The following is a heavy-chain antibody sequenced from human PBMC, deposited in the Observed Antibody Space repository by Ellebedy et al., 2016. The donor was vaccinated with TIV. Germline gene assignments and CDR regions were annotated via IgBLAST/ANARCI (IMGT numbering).Heavy chain of an antibody. V-gene: IGHV4-34*01. D-gene: IGHD6-19*01. J-gene: IGHJ4*02. CDR2: INHSGST. CDR1: GGSFSGYY. Sequence: SETLSLTXAVYGGSFSGYYWSWIRQPPGKGLEWIGEINHSGSTNYNPSLKSRVTISVDTSKNQFSLKLGSVTAADTAVYSCARGTVALQPLKYFDSWGQGTLVTVSS. CDR3: ARGTVALQPLKYFDS.